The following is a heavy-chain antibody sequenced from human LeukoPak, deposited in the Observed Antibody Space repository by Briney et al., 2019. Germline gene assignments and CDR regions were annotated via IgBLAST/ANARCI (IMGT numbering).Heavy chain of an antibody. V-gene: IGHV4-39*07. Sequence: SETLSLTCTVSDGSISSSSYYWGWIRQPPGKGLEWIGEINHSGSTNYNPSLKSRVTISVDTSKNQFSLKLSSVTAADTAVYYCARFGSRGYNYWGQGTLVTVSS. D-gene: IGHD5-18*01. CDR1: DGSISSSSYY. J-gene: IGHJ4*02. CDR3: ARFGSRGYNY. CDR2: INHSGST.